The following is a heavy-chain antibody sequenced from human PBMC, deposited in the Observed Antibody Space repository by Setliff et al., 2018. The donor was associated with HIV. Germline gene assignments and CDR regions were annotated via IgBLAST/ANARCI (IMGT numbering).Heavy chain of an antibody. Sequence: LSLTCTVSGGSMSSSGPGYYWGWVRQTPGGGLEWIGSVYYRGRTYYNPSLKSRVTISVDTSKNQLSLRLTSMAAADTAMYYCARSQPDTIFGVVTFDCWGQGKMVTSPQ. J-gene: IGHJ4*02. CDR2: VYYRGRT. V-gene: IGHV4-39*01. CDR3: ARSQPDTIFGVVTFDC. D-gene: IGHD3-3*01. CDR1: GGSMSSSGPGYY.